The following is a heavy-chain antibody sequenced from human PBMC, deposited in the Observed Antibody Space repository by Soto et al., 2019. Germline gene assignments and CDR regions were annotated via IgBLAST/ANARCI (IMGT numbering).Heavy chain of an antibody. CDR3: VKAVYLLDFDY. J-gene: IGHJ4*02. Sequence: ASETLSLTCAASGFTFSSYAMTWVRQAPGKGLEWVSTISGTGGNTYYADSVKGRFTISRDNSKNTVYLQMNSLRAEDTAVYYCVKAVYLLDFDYWGQGTLVTVSS. CDR2: ISGTGGNT. CDR1: GFTFSSYA. V-gene: IGHV3-23*01. D-gene: IGHD1-20*01.